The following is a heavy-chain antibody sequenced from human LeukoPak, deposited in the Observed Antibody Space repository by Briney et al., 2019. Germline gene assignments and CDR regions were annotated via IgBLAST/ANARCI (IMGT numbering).Heavy chain of an antibody. CDR1: EYTFTGYY. J-gene: IGHJ5*02. CDR2: INPNSGGT. D-gene: IGHD6-13*01. V-gene: IGHV1-2*02. CDR3: ARDASGSWGNWFDP. Sequence: ASVKVSCKASEYTFTGYYMHWVRQVPGQGLERMGWINPNSGGTNYAQKFQGRVTMNRDTSISTAYMELSRLRSDDTAVYYCARDASGSWGNWFDPWGQGTLVTVSS.